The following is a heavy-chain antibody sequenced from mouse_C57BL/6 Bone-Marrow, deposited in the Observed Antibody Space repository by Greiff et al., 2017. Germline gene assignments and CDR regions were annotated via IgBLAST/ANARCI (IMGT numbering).Heavy chain of an antibody. V-gene: IGHV1-67*01. CDR2: ISTYYGDA. CDR1: GYTFTDSA. J-gene: IGHJ1*03. D-gene: IGHD2-13*01. CDR3: AKGETRKAWYFDV. Sequence: VQLQESGPELVRPGVSVKISCKGSGYTFTDSAMHWVKQSHAKSLEWIGVISTYYGDASYNQKFKDKATMTVDKSSSTAYMELARLTSEDSAVYYCAKGETRKAWYFDVWGTGTTVTVSS.